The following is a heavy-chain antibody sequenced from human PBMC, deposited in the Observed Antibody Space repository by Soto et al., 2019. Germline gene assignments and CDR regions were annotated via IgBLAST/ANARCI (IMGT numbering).Heavy chain of an antibody. Sequence: PGGSLRLSCAAAGFPFDDYAMHLVRQVPGKGLEWVSLISWDGGSTYYADSVKGRFTISRDNSKNSLYLQMNSLRAEDTALYYCAKDYLGSGSYTDYWGQGTLVTVSS. CDR1: GFPFDDYA. D-gene: IGHD3-10*01. CDR3: AKDYLGSGSYTDY. J-gene: IGHJ4*02. CDR2: ISWDGGST. V-gene: IGHV3-43D*04.